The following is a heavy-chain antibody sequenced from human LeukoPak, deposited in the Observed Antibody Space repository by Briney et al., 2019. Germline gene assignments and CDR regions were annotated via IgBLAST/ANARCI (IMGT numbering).Heavy chain of an antibody. CDR3: AKDGKNYFDY. CDR1: GFTFSNYW. CDR2: IKTDGSEK. Sequence: GGSLRLSCEGSGFTFSNYWMGWVRQAPGKGLQWVANIKTDGSEKYYVDSVKGRFTISRDNAKNSLYLQMNSLRTGDTALYYCAKDGKNYFDYWGQGTLVTVSS. V-gene: IGHV3-7*03. J-gene: IGHJ4*02. D-gene: IGHD1-26*01.